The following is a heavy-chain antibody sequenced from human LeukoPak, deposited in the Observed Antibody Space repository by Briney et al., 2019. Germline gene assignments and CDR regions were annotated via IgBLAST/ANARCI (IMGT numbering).Heavy chain of an antibody. J-gene: IGHJ4*02. CDR1: GYTFTSYG. D-gene: IGHD3-9*01. CDR3: ARDSFDWLLSDFDY. CDR2: ISAYNGNT. V-gene: IGHV1-18*01. Sequence: VSVKVSCKASGYTFTSYGISWVRQAPGQGLEWMGWISAYNGNTNYAQKLQGRVTMTTDTSTSTAYMELRSLRSDDTAVYYCARDSFDWLLSDFDYWGQGTLVTVSS.